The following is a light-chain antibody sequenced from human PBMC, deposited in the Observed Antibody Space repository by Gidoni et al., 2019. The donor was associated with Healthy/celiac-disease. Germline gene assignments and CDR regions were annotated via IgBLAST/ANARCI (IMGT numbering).Light chain of an antibody. Sequence: DIQMTQSPSSLSASVGDRVIISCQASQDISNYLNWYQQKPGEAPKLLIYDASNLKTGVPSRFSGSGSGTDFTFTIRSLQPEDIATYYFQHYDNVPLTFGGGTKVEIK. CDR1: QDISNY. CDR2: DAS. CDR3: QHYDNVPLT. V-gene: IGKV1-33*01. J-gene: IGKJ4*01.